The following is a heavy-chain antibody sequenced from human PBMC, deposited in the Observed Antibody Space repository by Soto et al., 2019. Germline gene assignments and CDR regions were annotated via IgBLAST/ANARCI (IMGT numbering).Heavy chain of an antibody. Sequence: SETLSLTCTVSGGSISSSSYYWGWIRQPPGKGLEWIGSIYYSGSTYYNPSLKSRVTISVDTSKNQFSLKLSSVTAADTAVYYCARRTLDGYVPHWGQGTLVTVSS. CDR2: IYYSGST. CDR3: ARRTLDGYVPH. CDR1: GGSISSSSYY. J-gene: IGHJ4*02. D-gene: IGHD5-12*01. V-gene: IGHV4-39*01.